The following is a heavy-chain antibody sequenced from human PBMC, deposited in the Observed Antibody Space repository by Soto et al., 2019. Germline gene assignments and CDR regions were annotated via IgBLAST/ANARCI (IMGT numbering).Heavy chain of an antibody. D-gene: IGHD3-3*01. CDR1: GYTFSSHA. Sequence: ASVKVSCKASGYTFSSHAMQWVRQAPGQRLEWMGWINAGNGNTKYSQNFQGRVAITRDTSASTAYMELRSLRSEDTAVYYCARDGARITVFGVVYYFDYWGQGTLVTVSS. CDR2: INAGNGNT. J-gene: IGHJ4*02. CDR3: ARDGARITVFGVVYYFDY. V-gene: IGHV1-3*01.